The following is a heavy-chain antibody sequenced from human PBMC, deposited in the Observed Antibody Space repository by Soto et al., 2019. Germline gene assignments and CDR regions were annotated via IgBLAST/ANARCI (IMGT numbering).Heavy chain of an antibody. CDR3: ARASSDYYDSSGPGVY. D-gene: IGHD3-22*01. J-gene: IGHJ4*02. CDR1: GFTFSSYG. CDR2: IWYDGSNK. Sequence: SLRLSCAASGFTFSSYGMHWVRQAPGKGLEWVAVIWYDGSNKYYADSVKGRFTISRDNSKNTLYLQMNSLRAEDTAVYYCARASSDYYDSSGPGVYWGQGTLVTVSS. V-gene: IGHV3-33*01.